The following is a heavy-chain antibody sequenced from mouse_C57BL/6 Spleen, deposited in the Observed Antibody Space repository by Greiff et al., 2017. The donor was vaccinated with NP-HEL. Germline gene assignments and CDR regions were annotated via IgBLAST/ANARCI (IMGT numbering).Heavy chain of an antibody. V-gene: IGHV1-72*01. J-gene: IGHJ1*03. Sequence: QVQLQQPGAELVKPGASVKLSCKASGYTFTSYWMHWVKQRPGRGLEWIGRIDPNSGGTKYNEKFKSKATLTVDKLSSTAYMQLSSLTSEDSAVYDCESEGIYYDYDEGYFDVWGTGTTVTVSS. CDR2: IDPNSGGT. D-gene: IGHD2-4*01. CDR1: GYTFTSYW. CDR3: ESEGIYYDYDEGYFDV.